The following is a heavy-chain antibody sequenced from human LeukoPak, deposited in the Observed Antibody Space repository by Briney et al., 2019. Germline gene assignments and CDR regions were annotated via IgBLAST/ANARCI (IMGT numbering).Heavy chain of an antibody. CDR3: AKDIRPQMDDFWGTTYYYYGMDV. J-gene: IGHJ6*02. CDR1: GFTFDGYG. V-gene: IGHV3-43*02. Sequence: PGGSLRLSCAASGFTFDGYGMHWVRQVPGKGLEWVSLISGDGDNTYYADSVKGRFTISRDNSKNSLYLQMNSLRTEDTALYYCAKDIRPQMDDFWGTTYYYYGMDVWGQGTTVSVSS. D-gene: IGHD3-3*01. CDR2: ISGDGDNT.